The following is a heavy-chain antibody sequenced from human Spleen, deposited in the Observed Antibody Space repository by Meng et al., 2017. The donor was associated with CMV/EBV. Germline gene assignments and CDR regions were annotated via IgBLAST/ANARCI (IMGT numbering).Heavy chain of an antibody. CDR2: IYYTGST. V-gene: IGHV4-39*07. J-gene: IGHJ5*02. D-gene: IGHD2-2*02. Sequence: SETLSLTCTVSGGSISSSRYYWAWIRQPPGKGLEWNGSIYYTGSTYYNPSLKSRVTVSVDTSNSQFSLSLSSMTAADTAVYYCARGVVPAAIRRANWFDPWGQGTLVTVSS. CDR1: GGSISSSRYY. CDR3: ARGVVPAAIRRANWFDP.